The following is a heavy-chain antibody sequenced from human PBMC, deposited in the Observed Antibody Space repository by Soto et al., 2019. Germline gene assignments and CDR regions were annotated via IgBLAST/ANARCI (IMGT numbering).Heavy chain of an antibody. CDR1: GFTFSTYS. Sequence: GESLKISCAASGFTFSTYSMNWVRQAPGKGLEWVSSVSSSSTYIYYADSVKGRFTISRDNAKNSLYLQMNSLRAEDTAVYYCARDLKPSTAVTLVVDCWGQGTLVTVSS. D-gene: IGHD4-4*01. V-gene: IGHV3-21*01. CDR2: VSSSSTYI. CDR3: ARDLKPSTAVTLVVDC. J-gene: IGHJ4*02.